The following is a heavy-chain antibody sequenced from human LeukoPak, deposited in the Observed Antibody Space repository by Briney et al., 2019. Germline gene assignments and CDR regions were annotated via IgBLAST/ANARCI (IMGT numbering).Heavy chain of an antibody. J-gene: IGHJ4*02. CDR2: ITSSDSTT. V-gene: IGHV3-48*03. CDR3: ARLVMEKQWLVKSFDY. CDR1: GFTFSSYE. Sequence: GGSLRLSCAASGFTFSSYEMNWVRQAPGKGLEWLSYITSSDSTTHYADSVKGRFTISRDDAQNSLYLQMNSLRVEDTAVYYCARLVMEKQWLVKSFDYWGQGTLVTVSS. D-gene: IGHD6-19*01.